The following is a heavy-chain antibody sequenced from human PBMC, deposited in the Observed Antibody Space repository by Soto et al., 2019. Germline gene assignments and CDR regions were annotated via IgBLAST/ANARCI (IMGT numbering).Heavy chain of an antibody. J-gene: IGHJ6*02. CDR1: GFTFIRYR. CDR2: LSSSSSYI. CDR3: ARQGTDPLAGFEGHYGMEV. Sequence: EVQLVESGGGLVKPGGSLRLSCAASGFTFIRYRMNWVRQAPGKGLEWGASLSSSSSYIYYADSVKRRFTISRDNAKNSLYLQRNRLRAEDTAVYYCARQGTDPLAGFEGHYGMEVWGQGTTVTVSS. D-gene: IGHD1-1*01. V-gene: IGHV3-21*01.